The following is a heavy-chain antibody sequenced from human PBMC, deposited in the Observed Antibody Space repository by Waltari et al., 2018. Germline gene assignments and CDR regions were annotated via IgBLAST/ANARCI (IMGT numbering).Heavy chain of an antibody. CDR2: VHGSGRT. D-gene: IGHD2-15*01. CDR3: ARDRGRGLYLDS. Sequence: QLQLQESSPGLVKPSGTLSLTCAVSGDSVTSSYLWNWVRQPPEKGLEWIGQVHGSGRTNYNPSFASRVTVSLDTSNKQVSLKVTSATAADTAVYYCARDRGRGLYLDSWGPGTLVTVSP. CDR1: GDSVTSSYL. V-gene: IGHV4-4*02. J-gene: IGHJ4*02.